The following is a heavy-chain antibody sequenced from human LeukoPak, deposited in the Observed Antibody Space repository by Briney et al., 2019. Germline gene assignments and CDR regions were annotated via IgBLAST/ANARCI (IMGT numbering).Heavy chain of an antibody. CDR2: ISYDGSNK. Sequence: GGSLRLSCAASGFTLSSYGMHWVSQALGKGLEWVAVISYDGSNKYYADSVKGRFTISRDNSKNTLYLQMNSLRAEDTAVYYCAKDRTSSGYYYFDYWGQGTLVTVSS. J-gene: IGHJ4*02. V-gene: IGHV3-30*18. D-gene: IGHD3-22*01. CDR3: AKDRTSSGYYYFDY. CDR1: GFTLSSYG.